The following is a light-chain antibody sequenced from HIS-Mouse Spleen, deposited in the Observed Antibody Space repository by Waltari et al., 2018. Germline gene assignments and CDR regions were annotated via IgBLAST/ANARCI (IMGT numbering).Light chain of an antibody. CDR2: SNN. J-gene: IGLJ3*02. CDR3: AAWDDSLNGWV. Sequence: QSVLTQPPSASGTPGQRVTLSCSGSSSNIGSNTANWYQQLPGTAPKLLIYSNNQRPSGVPDRFSGSKSGTSASLAISGLQSEDEADYYCAAWDDSLNGWVFGGGTKLTVL. CDR1: SSNIGSNT. V-gene: IGLV1-44*01.